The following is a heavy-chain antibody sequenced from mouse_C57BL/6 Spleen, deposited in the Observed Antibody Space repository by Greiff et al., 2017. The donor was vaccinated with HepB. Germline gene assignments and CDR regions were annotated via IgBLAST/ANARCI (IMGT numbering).Heavy chain of an antibody. Sequence: QVQLKQPGPELVKPGASVKLSCKASGYTFTSYWMHWVKQRPGQGLEWIGNINPSNGGTNYNEKFKSKATLTVDKSSSTAYMQLSSLTSEDSAVYYCARYVGGLRRSLDYWGQGTSVTVSS. J-gene: IGHJ4*01. CDR1: GYTFTSYW. CDR3: ARYVGGLRRSLDY. V-gene: IGHV1-53*01. D-gene: IGHD2-2*01. CDR2: INPSNGGT.